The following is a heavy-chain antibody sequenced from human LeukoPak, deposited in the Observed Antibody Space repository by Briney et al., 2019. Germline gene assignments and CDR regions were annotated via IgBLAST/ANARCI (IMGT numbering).Heavy chain of an antibody. CDR1: GGSISSGGYS. CDR3: ASGTECGGHCYSL. V-gene: IGHV4-30-2*01. CDR2: IYHSGST. J-gene: IGHJ4*02. D-gene: IGHD2-21*02. Sequence: SETLSPTCAVSGGSISSGGYSWSWIRQPPGTGLEWIGYIYHSGSTYYNPSLKSRVTISVDRSKNQFSLKLSSVTAADTAVYYCASGTECGGHCYSLWGQGTLVTVSS.